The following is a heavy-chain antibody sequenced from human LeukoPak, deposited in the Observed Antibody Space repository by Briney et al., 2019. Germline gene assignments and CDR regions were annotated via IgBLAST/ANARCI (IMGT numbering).Heavy chain of an antibody. J-gene: IGHJ4*02. CDR2: INSDGSNT. D-gene: IGHD1-26*01. CDR3: VRDTGSYYYDH. CDR1: GFTFSSYW. V-gene: IGHV3-74*01. Sequence: GGSLRLSCAASGFTFSSYWMHWVRQAPGKGLVWVSRINSDGSNTDYADSVKGRVTISRDNAKNTLYLQMNSLRAEDTAVYHCVRDTGSYYYDHWGQGTLVTASS.